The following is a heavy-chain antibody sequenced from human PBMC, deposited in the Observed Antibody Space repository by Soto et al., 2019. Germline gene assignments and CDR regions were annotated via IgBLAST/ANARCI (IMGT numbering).Heavy chain of an antibody. J-gene: IGHJ6*02. CDR1: GGTFSSYA. D-gene: IGHD5-18*01. V-gene: IGHV1-69*10. Sequence: ASVKVSCKASGGTFSSYAISWVRQAPGQGLEWMGGIIPILGTANYAQKFQGRVTITADKSTSTAYMELSSLRSEDTAVYYCARVESNGYSYGLSYYYYGMDVWGQGTTVTVSS. CDR3: ARVESNGYSYGLSYYYYGMDV. CDR2: IIPILGTA.